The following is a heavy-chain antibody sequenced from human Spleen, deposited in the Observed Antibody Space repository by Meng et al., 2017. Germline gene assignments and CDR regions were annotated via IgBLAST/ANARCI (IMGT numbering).Heavy chain of an antibody. CDR2: INHSGST. J-gene: IGHJ4*02. V-gene: IGHV4-34*01. Sequence: QWPLKHGGPGLLKPSETLSLTCVVSGGSFSYYYWSWIRQPPGKGLEWIGEINHSGSTNYNPSLESRATISVDTSQNNLSLKLSSVTAADSAVYYCARGPTTMAHDFDYWGQGTLVTVSS. D-gene: IGHD4-11*01. CDR1: GGSFSYYY. CDR3: ARGPTTMAHDFDY.